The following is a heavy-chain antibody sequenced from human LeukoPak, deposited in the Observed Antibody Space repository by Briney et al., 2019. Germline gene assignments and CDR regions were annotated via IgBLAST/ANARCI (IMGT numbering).Heavy chain of an antibody. J-gene: IGHJ6*02. D-gene: IGHD3-22*01. Sequence: ETLSLTCTVSNGSFSDHSWTWIRQPPGKGLEWVANIKQDGSEKHYVDSVKGRFTISRDNAKNSLYLQMNSLRAEDTAVYYCARDRGKLNYYDSSGCHDYYGMDVWGQGTTVTVSS. CDR3: ARDRGKLNYYDSSGCHDYYGMDV. CDR1: NGSFSDHS. V-gene: IGHV3-7*01. CDR2: IKQDGSEK.